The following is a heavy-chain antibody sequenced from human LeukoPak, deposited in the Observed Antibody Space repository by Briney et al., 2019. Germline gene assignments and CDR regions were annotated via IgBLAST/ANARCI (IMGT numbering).Heavy chain of an antibody. V-gene: IGHV4-39*07. J-gene: IGHJ4*02. CDR1: GGSISSSSYY. CDR2: IYYSGST. CDR3: ATRDYDSSGYYNFDY. Sequence: PSETLSHTCTVSGGSISSSSYYWGWIRQPPGKGLEWIGSIYYSGSTYYNPSLKSRVTISVDTSKNQFSLKLSSVTAADTAVYYCATRDYDSSGYYNFDYWGQGTLVTVSS. D-gene: IGHD3-22*01.